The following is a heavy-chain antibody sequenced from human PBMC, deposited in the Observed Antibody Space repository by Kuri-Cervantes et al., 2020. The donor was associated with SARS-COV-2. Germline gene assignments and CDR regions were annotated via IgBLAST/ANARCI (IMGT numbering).Heavy chain of an antibody. V-gene: IGHV4-4*07. CDR3: ARDGPPSYGSGSYPNWFDP. CDR2: IYTSGST. D-gene: IGHD3-10*01. Sequence: SETLSLTCTVSGGSISSYYWSWIRQPAGKGLEWIGRIYTSGSTNYNPSLKSRVTMSVDTSKNQFSLKLSPVTAADTAVYYCARDGPPSYGSGSYPNWFDPWGQGTLVTVSS. CDR1: GGSISSYY. J-gene: IGHJ5*02.